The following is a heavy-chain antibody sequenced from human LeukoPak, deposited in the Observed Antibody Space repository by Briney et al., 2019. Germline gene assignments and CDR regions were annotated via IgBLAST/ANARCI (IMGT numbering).Heavy chain of an antibody. D-gene: IGHD1-26*01. V-gene: IGHV5-51*01. CDR1: DSISTSYW. Sequence: GESLKISCQCSDSISTSYWIGWLRQMPGKGLEWMGIIYPGDSDTRYSPSFQGQVTISADKSISTAYLQWSSLKASDTAIYYFASSRATVGATIDYWGQGTLVTVSS. CDR3: ASSRATVGATIDY. J-gene: IGHJ4*02. CDR2: IYPGDSDT.